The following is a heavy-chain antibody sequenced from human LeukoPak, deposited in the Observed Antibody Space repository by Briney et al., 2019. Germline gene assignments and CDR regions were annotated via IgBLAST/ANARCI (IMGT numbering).Heavy chain of an antibody. CDR1: GGSISSSSYY. Sequence: SETLSLTCTVSGGSISSSSYYWGWIRQPPGKGLEWIGSIYYSGSTYYNPSLKSRVTISVDTSKNQFSLKLSSVTAADTAVYYCARDPDYGDYLPWGQGTPVTVSS. CDR2: IYYSGST. D-gene: IGHD4-17*01. CDR3: ARDPDYGDYLP. J-gene: IGHJ5*02. V-gene: IGHV4-39*07.